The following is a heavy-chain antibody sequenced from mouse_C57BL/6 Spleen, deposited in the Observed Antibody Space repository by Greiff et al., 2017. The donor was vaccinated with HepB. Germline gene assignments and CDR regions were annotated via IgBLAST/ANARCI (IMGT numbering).Heavy chain of an antibody. Sequence: EVMLVESGGDLVKPGGSLKLSCAASGFTFSSYGMSWVRQTPDKRLEWVATISSGGSYTYYPDSVKGRFTISRDNAKNTLYLQMSSLKSEDTAMYYCARLHGYFDVWGTGTTVTVSS. J-gene: IGHJ1*03. V-gene: IGHV5-6*01. CDR1: GFTFSSYG. CDR3: ARLHGYFDV. CDR2: ISSGGSYT.